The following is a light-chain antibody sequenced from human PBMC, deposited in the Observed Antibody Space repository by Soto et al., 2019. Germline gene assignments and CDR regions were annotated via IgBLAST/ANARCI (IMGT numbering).Light chain of an antibody. V-gene: IGLV2-14*01. CDR2: EVS. CDR3: SSKTSSSSPFV. J-gene: IGLJ1*01. CDR1: TSDVGAYNY. Sequence: QSALAQPASVSGSPGQSINISCTGSTSDVGAYNYVSWYKHHPGQAPQLMIYEVSNRPSGVSNRFSGSKSGNTASLTISGLQADDEGDYYCSSKTSSSSPFVFGTGTKVTV.